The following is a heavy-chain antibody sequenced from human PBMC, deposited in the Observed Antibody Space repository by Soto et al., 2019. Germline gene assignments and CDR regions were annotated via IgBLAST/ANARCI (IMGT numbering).Heavy chain of an antibody. J-gene: IGHJ4*02. CDR2: IFSNDEK. Sequence: QVTLKESGPVLVNPTETLTLTCTVSGFSLSNARMGVSWIRQPPGKALEWLAHIFSNDEKSYSTSLKSRLTISKDTSKSQVVLNMTNMDPVDTATYYCARVRYRPYYFDYWGQGTLVTVSS. CDR3: ARVRYRPYYFDY. CDR1: GFSLSNARMG. V-gene: IGHV2-26*01. D-gene: IGHD1-1*01.